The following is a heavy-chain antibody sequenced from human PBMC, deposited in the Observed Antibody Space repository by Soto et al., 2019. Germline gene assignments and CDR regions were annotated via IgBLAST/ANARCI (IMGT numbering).Heavy chain of an antibody. CDR3: ARSAGGSYYDYVWGSYRYALFDY. CDR2: IYYSGST. V-gene: IGHV4-31*03. CDR1: GGSISSGGYY. Sequence: NPSETLSLTCTVSGGSISSGGYYWSWIRQHPGKGLEWIGYIYYSGSTYYNPSLKSRVTISVDTSKNQFSLKLSSVTAADTAVYYCARSAGGSYYDYVWGSYRYALFDYWGQGTLVTVSS. J-gene: IGHJ4*02. D-gene: IGHD3-16*02.